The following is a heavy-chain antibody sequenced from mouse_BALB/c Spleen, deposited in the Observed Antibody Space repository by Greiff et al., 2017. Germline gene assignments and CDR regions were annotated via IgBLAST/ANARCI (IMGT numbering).Heavy chain of an antibody. CDR1: GYAFSSYW. D-gene: IGHD2-4*01. CDR2: IYPGDGDT. Sequence: VQLQESGAELVRPGSSVKISCKASGYAFSSYWMNWVKQRPGQGLEWIGQIYPGDGDTNYNGKFKGKATLTADKSSSTAYMQLSSLTSEDSAVYFCARLIYYEYDYWGQGTTLTVSS. J-gene: IGHJ2*01. V-gene: IGHV1-80*01. CDR3: ARLIYYEYDY.